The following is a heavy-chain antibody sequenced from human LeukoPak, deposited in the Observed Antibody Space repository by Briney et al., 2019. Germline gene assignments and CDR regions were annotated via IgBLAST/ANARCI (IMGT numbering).Heavy chain of an antibody. CDR1: GGSFSGYY. V-gene: IGHV4-34*01. CDR2: INHSGST. D-gene: IGHD3-16*02. Sequence: SETLSLTCAVYGGSFSGYYWSWIRQPPGKGLEWIGEINHSGSTNYNPSLKSRVTISVDTSKNQFSLKLSSVTAADTAVYYCARSTFGGVIVYWGQGTLVTVSS. J-gene: IGHJ4*02. CDR3: ARSTFGGVIVY.